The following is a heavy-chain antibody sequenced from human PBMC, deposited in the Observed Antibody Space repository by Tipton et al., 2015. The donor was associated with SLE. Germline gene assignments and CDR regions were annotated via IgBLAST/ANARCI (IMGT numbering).Heavy chain of an antibody. D-gene: IGHD2-2*01. J-gene: IGHJ6*02. CDR1: GFNFINFE. CDR2: ISSSGAAV. V-gene: IGHV3-48*03. Sequence: GSLRLSCKASGFNFINFEMNWVRQVPGKGLQWLSYISSSGAAVDYTDSVKGRFTISRDNAKNSLYLQMNSLRVEDTALYYCVRDGGYSSISYLHYGLDVWGQGTAVTVSS. CDR3: VRDGGYSSISYLHYGLDV.